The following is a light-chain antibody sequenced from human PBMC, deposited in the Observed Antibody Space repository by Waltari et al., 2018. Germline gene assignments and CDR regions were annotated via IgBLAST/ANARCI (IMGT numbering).Light chain of an antibody. V-gene: IGKV3-20*01. CDR3: QQYGSSIMYT. Sequence: VLTQSPGTLSLSPGERATLSCRASQSLTKKYLAWYQQKPCQAPKLLIYGASSSAAGVPDRFSGSGSGTDFTLTISRLEPEDFAVYYCQQYGSSIMYTVGQGTKLEIK. CDR2: GAS. CDR1: QSLTKKY. J-gene: IGKJ2*01.